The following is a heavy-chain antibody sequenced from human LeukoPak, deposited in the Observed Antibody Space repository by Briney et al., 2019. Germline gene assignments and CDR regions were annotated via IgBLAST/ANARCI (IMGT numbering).Heavy chain of an antibody. CDR1: GFTFSSYA. Sequence: GRSLRLSCAASGFTFSSYAMHWVRQAPGKGLEWVAVISYDGSNKYYADSVKGRFTISRDNSKNTLYLQMNSLRAEDTAVYYCAKEESDIVVVPPNAFDIWGQGTMVTVSS. V-gene: IGHV3-30-3*01. J-gene: IGHJ3*02. CDR3: AKEESDIVVVPPNAFDI. CDR2: ISYDGSNK. D-gene: IGHD2-2*01.